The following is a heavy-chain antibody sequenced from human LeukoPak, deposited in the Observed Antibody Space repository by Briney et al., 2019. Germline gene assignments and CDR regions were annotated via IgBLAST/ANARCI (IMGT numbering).Heavy chain of an antibody. J-gene: IGHJ4*02. CDR2: ISGSGGST. CDR1: GFTFSSYA. D-gene: IGHD6-13*01. Sequence: GGSLRLSCAASGFTFSSYAMSWVRQAPGKGLEGVSAISGSGGSTYYADSVKGRFTISRDNSKNTLDLQMNSLRAEDTAVYYCAKSLARVAAPTPYDYWGQGALVTVSS. CDR3: AKSLARVAAPTPYDY. V-gene: IGHV3-23*01.